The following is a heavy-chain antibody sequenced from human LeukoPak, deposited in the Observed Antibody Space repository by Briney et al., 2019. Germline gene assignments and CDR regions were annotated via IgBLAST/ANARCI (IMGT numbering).Heavy chain of an antibody. CDR1: GFTFSNYA. J-gene: IGHJ4*02. V-gene: IGHV3-7*01. CDR3: TRENWGPDY. D-gene: IGHD7-27*01. CDR2: IKQDGSDK. Sequence: GGSLRLSCAASGFTFSNYAMTWVRQAPGKGLEWLANIKQDGSDKHYVNSVEGRFTISRDNAKNSVYLQLNSLRDEDTAIYYCTRENWGPDYWGQGTLVTVSS.